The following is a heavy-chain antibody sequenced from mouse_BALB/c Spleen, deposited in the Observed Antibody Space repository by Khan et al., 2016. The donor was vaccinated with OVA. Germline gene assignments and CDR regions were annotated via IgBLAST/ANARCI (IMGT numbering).Heavy chain of an antibody. CDR1: GYSITSDYA. CDR3: ARVYGGDFDY. V-gene: IGHV3-2*02. Sequence: EVQLQESGPGLVKPSQSLSLTCTVTGYSITSDYAWNWIRQFPGNKLEWMGYISYSVNTKYNPSLKSRISVTRDTSKNQFFLQLNSVTTEDTATXYCARVYGGDFDYWGQGTTLTVSS. J-gene: IGHJ2*01. D-gene: IGHD2-10*02. CDR2: ISYSVNT.